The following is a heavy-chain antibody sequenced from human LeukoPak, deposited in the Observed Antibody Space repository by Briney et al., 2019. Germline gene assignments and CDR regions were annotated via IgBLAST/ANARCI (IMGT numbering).Heavy chain of an antibody. CDR2: IWYDDYGSNE. Sequence: GGSLRLSCAASGFSLSKYGMHWVRQAPGKGLEWVAVIWYDDYGSNEYYVQSVKGRFTISRDNSRNTVSLQMNSLRVEDTAVYYCARDPVEWELLLDYWGQGTLVTVSS. CDR3: ARDPVEWELLLDY. V-gene: IGHV3-33*01. CDR1: GFSLSKYG. D-gene: IGHD1-26*01. J-gene: IGHJ4*02.